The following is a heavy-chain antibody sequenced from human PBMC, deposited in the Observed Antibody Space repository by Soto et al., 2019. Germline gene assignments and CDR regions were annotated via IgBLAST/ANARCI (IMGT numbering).Heavy chain of an antibody. Sequence: GGSLRLSCAASGFTCSNAWMSWVRQAPGKGLEWGGRIKSKTDGGTTDYAAPAKGRFTISRDDSKNTLYLQMNSLKTEDTAVYYCTTQYYDYVWGSYRSDYWGQGTLVTVSS. D-gene: IGHD3-16*02. V-gene: IGHV3-15*01. CDR3: TTQYYDYVWGSYRSDY. CDR2: IKSKTDGGTT. CDR1: GFTCSNAW. J-gene: IGHJ4*02.